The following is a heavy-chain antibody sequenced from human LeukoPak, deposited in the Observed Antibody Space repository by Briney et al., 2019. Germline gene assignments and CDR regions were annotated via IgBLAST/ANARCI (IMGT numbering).Heavy chain of an antibody. CDR1: GFTFSTYA. D-gene: IGHD6-19*01. Sequence: GGSLRLSCAASGFTFSTYAMSWVRQAPGKGLECVSSISGDSTYYADSVKGRFTISRDISKNTLYLQMNSLRAEDTAVYYCATSGWYEPIDYWGQGTLVTVSS. J-gene: IGHJ4*02. V-gene: IGHV3-23*01. CDR3: ATSGWYEPIDY. CDR2: ISGDST.